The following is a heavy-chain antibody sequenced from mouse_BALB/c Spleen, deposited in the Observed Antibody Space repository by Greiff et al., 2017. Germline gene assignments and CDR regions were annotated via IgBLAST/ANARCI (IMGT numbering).Heavy chain of an antibody. CDR1: GYTFTDYA. Sequence: QVQLKQSGPELVRPGVSVKISCKGSGYTFTDYAMHWVKQSHAKSLEWIGVISTYYGNTNYNQKFKGKATMTVDKSSSTAYMELARLTSEDSAIYYCARRGTTVVARDAMDYWGQGTSVTVSS. D-gene: IGHD1-1*01. CDR2: ISTYYGNT. CDR3: ARRGTTVVARDAMDY. V-gene: IGHV1-67*01. J-gene: IGHJ4*01.